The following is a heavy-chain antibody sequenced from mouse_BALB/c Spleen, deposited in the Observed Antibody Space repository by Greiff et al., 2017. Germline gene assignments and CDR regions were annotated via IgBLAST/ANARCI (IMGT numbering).Heavy chain of an antibody. CDR1: GDSITSGY. CDR3: ARYIATVVAYYAMDY. V-gene: IGHV3-8*02. J-gene: IGHJ4*01. Sequence: EVQVVESGPSLVKPSQTLSLTCSVTGDSITSGYWNWIRKFPGNKLEYMGYISYSGSTYYNPSLKSRISITRDTSKNQYYLQLNSVTTEDTATYYCARYIATVVAYYAMDYWGQGTSVTVSS. CDR2: ISYSGST. D-gene: IGHD1-1*01.